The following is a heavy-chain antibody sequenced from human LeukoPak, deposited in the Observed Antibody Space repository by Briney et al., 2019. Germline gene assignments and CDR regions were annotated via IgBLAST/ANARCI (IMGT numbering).Heavy chain of an antibody. CDR2: IKQDGSEK. J-gene: IGHJ6*03. D-gene: IGHD3-10*01. CDR1: GFTFSSYW. V-gene: IGHV3-7*01. Sequence: GGSLRLSCAASGFTFSSYWMSWVHQAPGKGLEWVANIKQDGSEKYYVDSVKGRFTISRDNAKNSLYLQMNSLRAEDTAVYYCARDRRQFGELGSPYYYYYYYMDVWGKGTTVTVSS. CDR3: ARDRRQFGELGSPYYYYYYYMDV.